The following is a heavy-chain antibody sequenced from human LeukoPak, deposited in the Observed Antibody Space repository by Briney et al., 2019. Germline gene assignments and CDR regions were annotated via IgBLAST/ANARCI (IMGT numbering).Heavy chain of an antibody. Sequence: SETLSLTCTVSGGSISSYYWSWIRQPPGKGLEWIGYIYYSGSTNYNPSLKSRVTISVDTSKNQFSLKLSSVTAADTAVYYCASGAAMGLRRAFDIWGQGTMVTVSS. J-gene: IGHJ3*02. D-gene: IGHD6-13*01. CDR1: GGSISSYY. CDR3: ASGAAMGLRRAFDI. CDR2: IYYSGST. V-gene: IGHV4-59*01.